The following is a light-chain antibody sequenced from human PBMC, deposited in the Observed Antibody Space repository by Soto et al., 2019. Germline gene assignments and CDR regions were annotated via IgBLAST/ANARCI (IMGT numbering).Light chain of an antibody. V-gene: IGLV1-40*01. Sequence: QSVLTQPASVSGAPGRRVTISCTGSSSNIGAGYDVHWYQQLPGTAPKLLIYGNSNRPSGVPDRFSGSKSGTSASLAITGLQAEDEADYYCQSYDSSLSGSVLGTGTRSPS. CDR1: SSNIGAGYD. CDR2: GNS. J-gene: IGLJ1*01. CDR3: QSYDSSLSGSV.